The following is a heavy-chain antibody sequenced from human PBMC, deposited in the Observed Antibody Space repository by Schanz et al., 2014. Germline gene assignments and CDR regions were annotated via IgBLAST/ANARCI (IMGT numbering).Heavy chain of an antibody. Sequence: VQLVESGGGLIQPGGSLRLSCEASEFTFSSYKMNWVRQAPGKGLEWVSAISGSGGSTYYADSVKGRFTISRDNSRNTLYLQMNSLRTEDTAVYYCASPSGYSDYGTYFDFWGQGTLVTVSS. CDR2: ISGSGGST. CDR3: ASPSGYSDYGTYFDF. J-gene: IGHJ4*02. D-gene: IGHD5-12*01. CDR1: EFTFSSYK. V-gene: IGHV3-23*04.